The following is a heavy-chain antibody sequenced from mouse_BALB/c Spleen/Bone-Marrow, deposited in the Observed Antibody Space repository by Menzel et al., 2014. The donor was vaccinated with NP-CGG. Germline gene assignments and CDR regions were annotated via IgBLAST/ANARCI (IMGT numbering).Heavy chain of an antibody. CDR1: GYTFTSYV. Sequence: EVQLQESGPELVKPGASVKMSCKASGYTFTSYVMHWVKQKPGQGLEWIGYINPYNDGTKYNEKFKGKATLTSDKSSSTAYMELSSLTSEDSAVYYCARDGNPYWDYEVWGAGTTVNVPS. J-gene: IGHJ1*01. V-gene: IGHV1-14*01. CDR3: ARDGNPYWDYEV. D-gene: IGHD2-1*01. CDR2: INPYNDGT.